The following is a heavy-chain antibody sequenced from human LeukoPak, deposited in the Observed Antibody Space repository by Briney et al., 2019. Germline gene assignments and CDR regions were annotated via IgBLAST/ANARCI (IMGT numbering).Heavy chain of an antibody. CDR2: ISYDGSNK. V-gene: IGHV3-30*03. Sequence: GGSLRLSCAASGFTFSSYGMHWVRQAPGKGLEWVAVISYDGSNKYYADSVKGRFTISRDNSKSTLYLQMNSLRAEDTAVYYCARDQFVDTPLDVWGKGTTVTVSS. CDR3: ARDQFVDTPLDV. CDR1: GFTFSSYG. J-gene: IGHJ6*04. D-gene: IGHD5-18*01.